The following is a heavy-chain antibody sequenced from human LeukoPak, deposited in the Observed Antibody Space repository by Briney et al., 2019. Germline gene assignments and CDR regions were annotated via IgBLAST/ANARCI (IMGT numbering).Heavy chain of an antibody. J-gene: IGHJ6*03. Sequence: ASVKVSCKASGYTFTSYDINWVRQATGQGLEWMGWMNPNSGNTGYAQKFQGRVTMTRNTSISTAYMELSSLRSEDTAVYYCARISITMVRGVHYYYMDVWGKGTTVTISS. D-gene: IGHD3-10*01. V-gene: IGHV1-8*01. CDR1: GYTFTSYD. CDR2: MNPNSGNT. CDR3: ARISITMVRGVHYYYMDV.